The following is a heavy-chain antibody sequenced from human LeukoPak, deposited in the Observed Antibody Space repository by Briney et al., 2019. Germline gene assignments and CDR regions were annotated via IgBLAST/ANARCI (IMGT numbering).Heavy chain of an antibody. Sequence: GESLKISCKGSGYSFTSYWIGWVRQMPGKGLEWMGIIYPGDSDTRYSPSFQGQVTISADKSISTAYLQWSSLKASDTAMYYCARHDYGSGGYYKDYYHYMDVWGKGTTVTVSS. CDR1: GYSFTSYW. J-gene: IGHJ6*03. D-gene: IGHD3-10*01. CDR2: IYPGDSDT. CDR3: ARHDYGSGGYYKDYYHYMDV. V-gene: IGHV5-51*01.